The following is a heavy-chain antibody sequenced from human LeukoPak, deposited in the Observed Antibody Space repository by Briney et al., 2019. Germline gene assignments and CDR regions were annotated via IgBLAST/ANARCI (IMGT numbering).Heavy chain of an antibody. J-gene: IGHJ4*02. Sequence: SETLSLTCTVSGGSISSGGYYWSWIRQHPGKGLEWIGYIYYSGSTYYNPSLKSRVTISVDTSKNQFSLKLSSVTAADTAVYYCARAWRGAWYFDYWAREPWSPSPQ. V-gene: IGHV4-31*03. CDR3: ARAWRGAWYFDY. D-gene: IGHD3-10*01. CDR1: GGSISSGGYY. CDR2: IYYSGST.